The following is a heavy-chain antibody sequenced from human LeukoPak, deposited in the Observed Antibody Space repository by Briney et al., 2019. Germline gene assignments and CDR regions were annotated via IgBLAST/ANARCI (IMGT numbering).Heavy chain of an antibody. D-gene: IGHD6-19*01. Sequence: GGSLRLSCVASGFTFNLYVMTWVRQTPGRGLEWVPSVSASGSTTFYADSVKGRFTISRDNSKNTLYLQMNRLTAEDTAVYYCANTAVAAHYYFDYWGQGTLVNVSS. CDR1: GFTFNLYV. V-gene: IGHV3-23*01. J-gene: IGHJ4*02. CDR2: VSASGSTT. CDR3: ANTAVAAHYYFDY.